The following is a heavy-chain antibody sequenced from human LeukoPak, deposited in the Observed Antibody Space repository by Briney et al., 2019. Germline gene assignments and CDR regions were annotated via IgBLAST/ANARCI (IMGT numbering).Heavy chain of an antibody. Sequence: SETLSLTCTVSGGSISSGGYYWSWIRQPPGKGLEWIGYIYHSGSTYYNPSLKSRVTISVDTSKNQFSLKLSSVTAADTAVYYCARHIGTTYYYDSSGYPFDYWGQGTLVTVSS. V-gene: IGHV4-30-2*01. J-gene: IGHJ4*02. CDR1: GGSISSGGYY. CDR2: IYHSGST. D-gene: IGHD3-22*01. CDR3: ARHIGTTYYYDSSGYPFDY.